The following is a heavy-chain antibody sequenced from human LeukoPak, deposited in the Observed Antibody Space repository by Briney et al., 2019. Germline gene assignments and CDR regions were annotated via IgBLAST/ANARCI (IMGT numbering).Heavy chain of an antibody. CDR3: TRMGREAPGLPDL. J-gene: IGHJ5*02. CDR1: GFTFSSYW. V-gene: IGHV3-74*01. Sequence: GGSLRLSCAASGFTFSSYWMQWVRQAPGKGLVWVSRLSPDGSSTTSADCVKGRFTISRDNAKNTLYLQIGSLRADDTAVYYCTRMGREAPGLPDLWGQGTLVTVSS. CDR2: LSPDGSST. D-gene: IGHD6-13*01.